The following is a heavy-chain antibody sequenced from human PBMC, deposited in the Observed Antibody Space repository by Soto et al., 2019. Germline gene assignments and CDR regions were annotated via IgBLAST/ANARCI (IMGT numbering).Heavy chain of an antibody. J-gene: IGHJ4*02. CDR2: ISSNGGTT. V-gene: IGHV3-64*01. CDR1: GFTFSSYD. CDR3: VRRVSGNYDY. Sequence: EVQLAESGGGMVQPGGSLRLSCVASGFTFSSYDMHWVRQAPGKGLEYVSSISSNGGTTYYGSSVKGRFTISRDNSKNTLCLQVGSLGGYDMAVYYCVRRVSGNYDYWGQGTLVNVSS. D-gene: IGHD1-7*01.